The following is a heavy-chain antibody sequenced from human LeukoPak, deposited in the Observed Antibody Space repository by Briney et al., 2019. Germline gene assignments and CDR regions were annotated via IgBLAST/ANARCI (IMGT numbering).Heavy chain of an antibody. CDR3: ARENGGSCYAVRCNWFDP. D-gene: IGHD2-15*01. J-gene: IGHJ5*02. V-gene: IGHV3-15*01. CDR2: IKSKADGGTT. Sequence: PGGSLRLSCAVSEFTFSAAWMSWVRQAPGKGLEWVGRIKSKADGGTTDYAAPVKGRFTISRDDSKNTLYLQMNSLKAEDTAVYYCARENGGSCYAVRCNWFDPWGQGTLVTVSS. CDR1: EFTFSAAW.